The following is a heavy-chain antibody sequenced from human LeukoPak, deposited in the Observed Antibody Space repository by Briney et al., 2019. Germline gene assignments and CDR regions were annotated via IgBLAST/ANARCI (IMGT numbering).Heavy chain of an antibody. V-gene: IGHV3-23*01. CDR1: GFTFSSYA. Sequence: PGGSLRLSCAASGFTFSSYAMSWVRQAPGKGLEWVSAISGSGGSTYYADSVKGRFTISRDNSKNTLYLQMDSLRAEDTAVYYCARDPEGIDILTPPYYFDYWGQGTLVTVSS. J-gene: IGHJ4*02. D-gene: IGHD3-9*01. CDR3: ARDPEGIDILTPPYYFDY. CDR2: ISGSGGST.